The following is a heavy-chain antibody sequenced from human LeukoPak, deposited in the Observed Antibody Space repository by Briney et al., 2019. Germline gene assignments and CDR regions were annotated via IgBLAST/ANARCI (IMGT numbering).Heavy chain of an antibody. J-gene: IGHJ4*02. CDR1: GFTLSRYA. CDR3: VKDSSSGSYFDY. V-gene: IGHV3-64D*06. Sequence: PGGSLRLSCSASGFTLSRYAMHWVRQAPGKGLEYASAISSNGGSTYYADSVKGRFTISRDNSRNTLHLQMSSLRVEDTAVYYCVKDSSSGSYFDYWGQGTLVTVSS. CDR2: ISSNGGST. D-gene: IGHD3-10*01.